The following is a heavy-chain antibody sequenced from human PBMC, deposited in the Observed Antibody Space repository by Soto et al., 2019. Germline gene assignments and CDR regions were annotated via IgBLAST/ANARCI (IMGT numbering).Heavy chain of an antibody. CDR2: INPNSGGT. D-gene: IGHD3-3*01. V-gene: IGHV1-2*04. CDR1: GYTFTVYY. CDR3: ARGMESFDFWSGYPIFSYYGMDV. Sequence: ASVKVSCKASGYTFTVYYMHWVRQAPGQGVEWMGWINPNSGGTNYAQKFQGWVTMTRDTSISTAYMEPSRLRSDDTAVYYCARGMESFDFWSGYPIFSYYGMDVWGQGTTVTVSS. J-gene: IGHJ6*02.